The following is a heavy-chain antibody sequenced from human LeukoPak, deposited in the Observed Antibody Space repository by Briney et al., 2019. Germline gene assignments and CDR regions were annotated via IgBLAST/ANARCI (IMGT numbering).Heavy chain of an antibody. CDR2: TYYRSKWSN. CDR3: ARFVSGRLDY. V-gene: IGHV6-1*01. J-gene: IGHJ4*02. CDR1: GDNVSSNSAT. Sequence: SQTLSLTCAISGDNVSSNSATWDWIRQSPSRGLEWLGRTYYRSKWSNEYELSVRSRIIIDPDTSKNRFSLQLNSVTPEDTAIYYCARFVSGRLDYWGQGSLVTVSS. D-gene: IGHD6-19*01.